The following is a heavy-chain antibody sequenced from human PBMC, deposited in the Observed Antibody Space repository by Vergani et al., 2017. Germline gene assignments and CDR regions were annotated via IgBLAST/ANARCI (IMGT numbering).Heavy chain of an antibody. D-gene: IGHD5-24*01. CDR3: AKGGGDGYNXVDY. Sequence: EVQLVESGGVVVQPGGSLRLSCAASGFTFDDYAMHWVRQAPGKGLEWVSLISWDGGSTYYADSVKGRFTISRDNSKNSLYLQMNSLRAEDTAVYYCAKGGGDGYNXVDYWGQGTLVTVSS. V-gene: IGHV3-43D*03. CDR1: GFTFDDYA. J-gene: IGHJ4*02. CDR2: ISWDGGST.